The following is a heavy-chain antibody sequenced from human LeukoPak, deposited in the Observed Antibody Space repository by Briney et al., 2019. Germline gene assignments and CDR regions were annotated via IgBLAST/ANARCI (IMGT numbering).Heavy chain of an antibody. J-gene: IGHJ4*02. D-gene: IGHD6-19*01. CDR1: GYTFTSYY. CDR2: FNPSGGST. Sequence: ASVKVSCKASGYTFTSYYMHWVRQAPGQGLEWMEIFNPSGGSTSYAQKFQGRVTMTRDTSTSTVYMELSSLRSEDTAVCYCARAKKHIAVAGEFDYWGQGTLVTVSS. CDR3: ARAKKHIAVAGEFDY. V-gene: IGHV1-46*01.